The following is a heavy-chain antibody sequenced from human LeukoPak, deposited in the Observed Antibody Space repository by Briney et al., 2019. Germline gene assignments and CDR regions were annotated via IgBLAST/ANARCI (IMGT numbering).Heavy chain of an antibody. J-gene: IGHJ4*02. Sequence: GGSLRLSCAASGFTFSSYAMSWVRQAPGKGLEWVAVISYDGSNKYYADSVKGRFTISRDNAKNSLYLQMNSLRAEDTAVYYCARELYLTGYSYWGQGTLVTVSS. V-gene: IGHV3-30*04. CDR2: ISYDGSNK. CDR1: GFTFSSYA. D-gene: IGHD3-9*01. CDR3: ARELYLTGYSY.